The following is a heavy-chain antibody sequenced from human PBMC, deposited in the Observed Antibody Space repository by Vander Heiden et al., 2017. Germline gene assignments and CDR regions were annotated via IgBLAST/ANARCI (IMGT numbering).Heavy chain of an antibody. J-gene: IGHJ4*02. V-gene: IGHV3-53*01. Sequence: EGELVESGGGLIQPGGSLRLSCAASGFSVSSNYMTWVRQAPGKGLEWVSVMYTGGLTDYADSVKGRFTIARDNSKKTVYLQMNSLRVEDTAVYDGARDLVTSGQGSERWGQGTLGIVSA. CDR3: ARDLVTSGQGSER. CDR1: GFSVSSNY. CDR2: MYTGGLT. D-gene: IGHD3-10*01.